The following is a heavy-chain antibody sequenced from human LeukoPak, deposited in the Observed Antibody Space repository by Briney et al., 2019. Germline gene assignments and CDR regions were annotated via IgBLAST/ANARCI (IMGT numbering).Heavy chain of an antibody. Sequence: GASVNVSCKSSGYSFTRYGFNWVRHAPGQGLGWMGWINAYNGNTKYAQKVQARVTMTTDTSTSTAYMELRSLRSDDTAVYYCTREGANYGVTGDVWGQGTTVIVSS. CDR1: GYSFTRYG. D-gene: IGHD3-10*01. V-gene: IGHV1-18*04. CDR3: TREGANYGVTGDV. J-gene: IGHJ6*02. CDR2: INAYNGNT.